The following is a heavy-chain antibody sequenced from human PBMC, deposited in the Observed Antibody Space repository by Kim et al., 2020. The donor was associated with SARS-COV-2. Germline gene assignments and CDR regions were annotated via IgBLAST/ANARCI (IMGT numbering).Heavy chain of an antibody. CDR1: GFTFDDYA. CDR2: IRWNSGSI. J-gene: IGHJ3*02. CDR3: AEDKMVRGVIPLDAFDI. D-gene: IGHD3-10*01. Sequence: GGSLRLSCAASGFTFDDYAMHWVRQAPGKGLEWVSGIRWNSGSIGYADSVKGRFTISRDNAKNSLYLQMNSLRAEDTALYYCAEDKMVRGVIPLDAFDIWGQGTMGTVSS. V-gene: IGHV3-9*01.